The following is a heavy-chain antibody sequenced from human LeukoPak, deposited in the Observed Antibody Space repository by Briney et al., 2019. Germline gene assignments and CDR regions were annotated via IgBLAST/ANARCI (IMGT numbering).Heavy chain of an antibody. CDR1: GGSISSYY. D-gene: IGHD3-3*01. CDR2: IYYSGST. J-gene: IGHJ3*02. CDR3: ARAPNYDFWSVGRLDAFDI. Sequence: NPSETLSLTCTVSGGSISSYYWSWIRQPPGKGLEWIGYIYYSGSTNYNPSLKSRVTISVDTSKNQFSLKLSSVTAADTAVYYCARAPNYDFWSVGRLDAFDIWGQGTMVTVSS. V-gene: IGHV4-59*01.